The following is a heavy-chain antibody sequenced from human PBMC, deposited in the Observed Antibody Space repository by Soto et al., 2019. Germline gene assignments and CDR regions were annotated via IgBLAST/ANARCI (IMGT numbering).Heavy chain of an antibody. CDR2: INPNSGGT. D-gene: IGHD3-16*02. V-gene: IGHV1-2*02. Sequence: QVQLVQSGAEVKKPGASVKVSCKASGYTFTGYYMHWVRQAPGQGLEWMGWINPNSGGTNYAQTFQGRVTMTRDTSISADYMELSRLRSDDTAVYYCARVRTGRLRLGELSYFDYWGQGTLVTVSS. CDR3: ARVRTGRLRLGELSYFDY. CDR1: GYTFTGYY. J-gene: IGHJ4*02.